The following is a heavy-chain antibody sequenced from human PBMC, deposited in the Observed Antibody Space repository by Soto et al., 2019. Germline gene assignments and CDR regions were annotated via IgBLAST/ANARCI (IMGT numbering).Heavy chain of an antibody. D-gene: IGHD1-1*01. J-gene: IGHJ5*01. CDR3: AREALSTVPPS. CDR1: GFTFSAYS. CDR2: ISSSSGYI. V-gene: IGHV3-21*01. Sequence: EVQLVESGGGLVNPGGSLRLSCAASGFTFSAYSMNWVRQAPGKGLEWVSSISSSSGYISYADSVKGSFTISRDNPRNSLYLQMNSLRAEDTAVYYCAREALSTVPPSWGHGTLVTVSS.